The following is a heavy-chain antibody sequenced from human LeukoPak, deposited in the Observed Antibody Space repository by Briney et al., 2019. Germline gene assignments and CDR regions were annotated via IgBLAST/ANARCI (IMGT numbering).Heavy chain of an antibody. CDR1: GGSISSGDYY. CDR2: IYYSGST. J-gene: IGHJ3*02. CDR3: ARDQDYDFWSGSQAGHAFDI. Sequence: SETLSLTCTVSGGSISSGDYYWSWIRQPPGKGLEWIGYIYYSGSTYYNPSLKSRVTISVDTSKNQFSLKLSSVTAADTAVYYCARDQDYDFWSGSQAGHAFDIWRQGTMVTVSS. D-gene: IGHD3-3*01. V-gene: IGHV4-30-4*08.